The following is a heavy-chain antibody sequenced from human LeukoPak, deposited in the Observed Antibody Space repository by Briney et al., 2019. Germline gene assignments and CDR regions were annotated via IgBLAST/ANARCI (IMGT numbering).Heavy chain of an antibody. CDR3: ARDAGGSYF. CDR2: IGGSRSGSSRSII. CDR1: GFTFSSYS. V-gene: IGHV3-48*04. Sequence: GSLRLSCAASGFTFSSYSMNWFRQAPGKGLEWVSYIGGSRSGSSRSIIYYADPVKGRFTISRDNAKNSLYLQMNSLRAEDTAVYYCARDAGGSYFWGQGTLVTVSS. J-gene: IGHJ4*02. D-gene: IGHD1-26*01.